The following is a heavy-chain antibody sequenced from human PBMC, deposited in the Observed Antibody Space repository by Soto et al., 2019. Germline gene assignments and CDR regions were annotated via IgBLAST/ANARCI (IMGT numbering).Heavy chain of an antibody. CDR2: IYSSGTT. D-gene: IGHD3-10*01. CDR3: ACRIRIRGESY. J-gene: IGHJ4*01. CDR1: GVSITTSDHY. Sequence: SKTLSLPCNVSGVSITTSDHYWGWFRQPPGKGLEFIGNIYSSGTTYYNPSLRSRVTVSMDTPKNQFSLRLTSVTVADTAVYFCACRIRIRGESYW. V-gene: IGHV4-39*01.